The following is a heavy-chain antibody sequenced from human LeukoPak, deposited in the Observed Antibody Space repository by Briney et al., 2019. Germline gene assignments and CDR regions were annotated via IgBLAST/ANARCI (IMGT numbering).Heavy chain of an antibody. Sequence: SETLSLTCTVSGGSISSGVYYWGWIRQHPGKGLEWIGYTHYSGITYYNPSLKSRLTISLDTSKNQFSLKLSSVTAADTAVYYCASLVRGAFDIWGQGTMVTVSS. CDR3: ASLVRGAFDI. CDR2: THYSGIT. CDR1: GGSISSGVYY. V-gene: IGHV4-31*03. D-gene: IGHD3-10*01. J-gene: IGHJ3*02.